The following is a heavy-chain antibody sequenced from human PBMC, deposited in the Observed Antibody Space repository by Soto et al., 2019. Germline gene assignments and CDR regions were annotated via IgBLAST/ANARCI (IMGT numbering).Heavy chain of an antibody. D-gene: IGHD4-17*01. J-gene: IGHJ1*01. V-gene: IGHV1-69*02. CDR3: AGTTVSNAEYFQH. Sequence: ASVKVSCKASGGTFSSYTISWVRQAPGQGLEWMGRIIPILGIANYAQKFQGRVTITADKSTSTAYMELSSLRSEDTAVYYCAGTTVSNAEYFQHWGQGTLVTVSS. CDR1: GGTFSSYT. CDR2: IIPILGIA.